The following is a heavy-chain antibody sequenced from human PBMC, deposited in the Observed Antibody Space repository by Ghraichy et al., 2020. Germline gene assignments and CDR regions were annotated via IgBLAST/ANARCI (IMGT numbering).Heavy chain of an antibody. J-gene: IGHJ3*02. CDR1: GFTFSSYA. CDR3: AKDRDYSDSSGYYFNAFDI. Sequence: GGSLRLSCAASGFTFSSYAMSWARQAPGKGLEWVSAIRGSGSSTYYTDSVKGRFTISRDNSKNTLYLQMNSLRAEDTAVYYCAKDRDYSDSSGYYFNAFDIWGHGTMVTVSS. CDR2: IRGSGSST. V-gene: IGHV3-23*01. D-gene: IGHD3-22*01.